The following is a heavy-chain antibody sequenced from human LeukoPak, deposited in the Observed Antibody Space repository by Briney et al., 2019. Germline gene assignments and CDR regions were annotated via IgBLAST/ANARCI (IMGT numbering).Heavy chain of an antibody. J-gene: IGHJ4*02. CDR3: AREGGFYDSSGYIPVFDY. V-gene: IGHV4-34*01. Sequence: PSETLSLTCAVYSGSFSGYYWTWIRQPPGKELEWIGEISHSGSTRYNPSLKSRVTISVDTSKKHFSLKLTSVTAADTAVYYCAREGGFYDSSGYIPVFDYWGQGTLVTVSS. CDR1: SGSFSGYY. CDR2: ISHSGST. D-gene: IGHD3-22*01.